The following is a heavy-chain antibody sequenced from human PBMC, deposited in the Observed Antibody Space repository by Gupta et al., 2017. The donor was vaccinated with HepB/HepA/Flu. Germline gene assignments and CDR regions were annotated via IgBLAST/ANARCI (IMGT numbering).Heavy chain of an antibody. D-gene: IGHD2-2*03. J-gene: IGHJ6*02. CDR2: ISWNSGQI. CDR1: GFTFENYG. Sequence: EAHLVESGGGLVQPGRSLTLSCPASGFTFENYGMHWVRKTPGQGLEWVSGISWNSGQIYYADSVKGRFTISRDNAKNSLHLPMNNLRLEDTALYYCAKDLGIVVVHGMDGWGQGTTVTVSS. CDR3: AKDLGIVVVHGMDG. V-gene: IGHV3-9*01.